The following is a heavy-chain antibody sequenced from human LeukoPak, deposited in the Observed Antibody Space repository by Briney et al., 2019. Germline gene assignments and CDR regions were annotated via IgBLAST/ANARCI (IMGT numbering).Heavy chain of an antibody. CDR3: ARDWGTYFDY. D-gene: IGHD7-27*01. V-gene: IGHV4-59*06. CDR2: IYYSGST. J-gene: IGHJ4*02. CDR1: GGTISSYY. Sequence: PSETLSLTCTVSGGTISSYYWSWIRQPPGKGPEWIGYIYYSGSTYYNPSLESRLTMSVDTSKNQFSLHLTSVTAADTAVYYCARDWGTYFDYWGQGTLVTVSS.